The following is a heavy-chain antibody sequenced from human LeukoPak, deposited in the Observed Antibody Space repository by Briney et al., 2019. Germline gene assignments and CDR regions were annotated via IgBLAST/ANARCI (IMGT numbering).Heavy chain of an antibody. J-gene: IGHJ6*03. CDR2: IGGSGSST. Sequence: GGSLRLSCAASGFTFSNYGMSWVRQAPGKGLEWVSDIGGSGSSTYYADSVKGRFTISRDNPKNTLYLQMNSLRAEDTAVYYCAKGADYEPYYYYYYMDVWGKGTTVTVSS. V-gene: IGHV3-23*01. D-gene: IGHD4-17*01. CDR1: GFTFSNYG. CDR3: AKGADYEPYYYYYYMDV.